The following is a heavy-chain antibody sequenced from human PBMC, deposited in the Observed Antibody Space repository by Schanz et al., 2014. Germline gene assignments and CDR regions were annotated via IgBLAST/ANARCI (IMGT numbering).Heavy chain of an antibody. CDR1: GYPFTNYY. J-gene: IGHJ4*02. Sequence: QVHLEQSGPEVKKPGASVKLSCRASGYPFTNYYIHWVRQAPGQGLEWIGSVNPGGGSTSVAQRFQTGVTLTRDTSTVTAYEGLTRLRFEDTAVYCGAGGSLGGYVALLMDANDYWGQGTLLTVSS. D-gene: IGHD2-8*02. CDR3: AGGSLGGYVALLMDANDY. CDR2: VNPGGGST. V-gene: IGHV1-46*01.